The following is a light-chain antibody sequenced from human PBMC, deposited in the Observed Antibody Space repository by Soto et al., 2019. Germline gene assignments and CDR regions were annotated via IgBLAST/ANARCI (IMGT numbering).Light chain of an antibody. CDR1: QSISSY. V-gene: IGKV1-39*01. Sequence: DIQMTQSPSSLSASVGDRVTITCRASQSISSYLNWYQQKPGKAPKLLIYAASSLQSGVPSRFSGSGSGTNFTLTIISLQPEDFATYYCQQSYSTLITFGQGTRLEIK. CDR2: AAS. CDR3: QQSYSTLIT. J-gene: IGKJ5*01.